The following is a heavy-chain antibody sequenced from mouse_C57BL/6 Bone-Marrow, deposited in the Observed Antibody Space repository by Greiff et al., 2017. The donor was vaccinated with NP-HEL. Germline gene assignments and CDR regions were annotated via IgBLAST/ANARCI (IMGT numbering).Heavy chain of an antibody. CDR1: GFNIKNTY. Sequence: EVKLVESVAELVRPGASVKLSCTASGFNIKNTYMHWVKQRPEQGLEWIGRIDPANGNTKYAPKFQGKATITADTSSNTAYLQLSSLTSEDTAIYYCARSGLYDYEPFAYWGQGTLVTVSA. D-gene: IGHD2-4*01. V-gene: IGHV14-3*01. CDR2: IDPANGNT. J-gene: IGHJ3*01. CDR3: ARSGLYDYEPFAY.